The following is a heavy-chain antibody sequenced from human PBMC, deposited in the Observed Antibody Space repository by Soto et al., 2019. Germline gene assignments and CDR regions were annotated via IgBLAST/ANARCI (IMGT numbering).Heavy chain of an antibody. Sequence: PGGSLRLSCAASGFTFSSYGMHWVRQAPGKGLEWVAVISYDGSNKYYADSVKGRFTISRHNSKNTLYLQMNSLRAEATAVYYCAQAIGIETDQSYYYGMDVWGQGTTVTVS. J-gene: IGHJ6*02. D-gene: IGHD1-26*01. CDR1: GFTFSSYG. CDR2: ISYDGSNK. V-gene: IGHV3-30*18. CDR3: AQAIGIETDQSYYYGMDV.